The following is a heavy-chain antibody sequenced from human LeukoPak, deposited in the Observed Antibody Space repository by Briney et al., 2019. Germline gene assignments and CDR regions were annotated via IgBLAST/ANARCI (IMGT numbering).Heavy chain of an antibody. V-gene: IGHV4-59*08. J-gene: IGHJ4*02. CDR2: VYNSGIT. CDR3: ARSRGLAGAATVIDY. Sequence: SETLSLTCTVSGGPISNYYWTWIRQSPGQGLEWIGYVYNSGITDYNPSLKSRLTISVDTSKNQFSLKLSPMTAADTAVYYCARSRGLAGAATVIDYWGQGTLVTVSS. D-gene: IGHD6-25*01. CDR1: GGPISNYY.